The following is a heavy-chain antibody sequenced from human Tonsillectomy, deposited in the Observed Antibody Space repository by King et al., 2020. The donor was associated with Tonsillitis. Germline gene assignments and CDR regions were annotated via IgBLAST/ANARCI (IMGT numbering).Heavy chain of an antibody. V-gene: IGHV4-59*01. D-gene: IGHD3-10*01. J-gene: IGHJ4*02. CDR2: IYYSGST. CDR3: ARDLYGGFGDFGY. Sequence: QLQESGPGLVKPSETLSLTCTVSGGSISSYYWSWIRQPPGKGLEWIGYIYYSGSTNYNPPLKSRVTISIHTSKNQFSLKLSSVTAADTAVYYCARDLYGGFGDFGYWGQGTLVTVSS. CDR1: GGSISSYY.